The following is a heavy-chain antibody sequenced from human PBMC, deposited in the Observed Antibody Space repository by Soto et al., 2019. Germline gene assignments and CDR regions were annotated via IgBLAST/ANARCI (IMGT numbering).Heavy chain of an antibody. CDR2: IYTSGST. V-gene: IGHV4-4*07. J-gene: IGHJ5*02. CDR1: GGYISSHC. D-gene: IGHD6-19*01. Sequence: PSETQPLTCTVVGGYISSHCLRWIRQHAGKGLEWIGRIYTSGSTNYNPSLKSRVTMSVDTSKNQFSLKLSSVTAADTAVYYCARDLPDPAYSSGWYNWFDPWGQGTLVTVSS. CDR3: ARDLPDPAYSSGWYNWFDP.